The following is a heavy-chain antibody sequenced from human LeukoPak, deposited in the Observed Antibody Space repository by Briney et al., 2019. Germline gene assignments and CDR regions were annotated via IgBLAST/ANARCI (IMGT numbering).Heavy chain of an antibody. V-gene: IGHV3-30*18. CDR3: AKGVLGQWLVDAFDI. J-gene: IGHJ3*02. Sequence: GGSLRLSCAASGFTFRSYGMHWVRQAPGKGLEWVAVISYDGSNKYYADSVKGRFTISRDNSKNSLYLQMNSLRAEDTAVYYCAKGVLGQWLVDAFDIWGQGTMVTVSS. CDR1: GFTFRSYG. CDR2: ISYDGSNK. D-gene: IGHD6-19*01.